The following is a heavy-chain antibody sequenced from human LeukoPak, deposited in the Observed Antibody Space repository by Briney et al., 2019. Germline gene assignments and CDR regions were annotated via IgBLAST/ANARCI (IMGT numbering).Heavy chain of an antibody. CDR3: ARQRGSSWYLDY. Sequence: GESLKISCKGSGYSFTNNWIGWVRQMPGKGLEWMGVIYAGDSDTRYSPSFQGQVTISADKSISTAYLQWSSLKASDTAMYYCARQRGSSWYLDYWGQGTLVTVSS. CDR2: IYAGDSDT. D-gene: IGHD6-13*01. CDR1: GYSFTNNW. J-gene: IGHJ4*02. V-gene: IGHV5-51*01.